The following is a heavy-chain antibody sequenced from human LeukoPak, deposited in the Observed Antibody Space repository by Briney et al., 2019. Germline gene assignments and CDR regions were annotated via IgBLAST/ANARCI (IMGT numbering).Heavy chain of an antibody. Sequence: PGGSLRLSCAASGFTFSSYAMSWVRQAPGKGLEWVSSISGSGGNTYYADSVKDRFSISRDNSKTTVSLQMNSLRAEDTAVYYCAKGRGTAVTSAANYWGQGTLVTVSS. CDR2: ISGSGGNT. CDR1: GFTFSSYA. J-gene: IGHJ4*02. D-gene: IGHD4-17*01. V-gene: IGHV3-23*01. CDR3: AKGRGTAVTSAANY.